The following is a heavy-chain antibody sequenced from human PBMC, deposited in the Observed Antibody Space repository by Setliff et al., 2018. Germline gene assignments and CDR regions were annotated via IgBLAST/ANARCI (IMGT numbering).Heavy chain of an antibody. CDR2: IHYRGIT. CDR1: GASISSGTYY. V-gene: IGHV4-39*01. Sequence: SETLSLTCTVSGASISSGTYYWAWIRQPPGKGLEWIGRIHYRGITYSNASLASRLTISVDTAKNQFSLKLTSVTAADTAVYYCARTGTYRYFDYWGQGTRVTVSS. CDR3: ARTGTYRYFDY. J-gene: IGHJ4*02. D-gene: IGHD1-1*01.